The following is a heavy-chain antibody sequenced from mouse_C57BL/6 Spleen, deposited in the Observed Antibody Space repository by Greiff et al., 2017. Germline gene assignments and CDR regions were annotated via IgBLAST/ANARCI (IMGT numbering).Heavy chain of an antibody. CDR1: GFTFSSYA. J-gene: IGHJ3*01. Sequence: EVQLVESGGGLVKPGGSLKLSCAASGFTFSSYAMSWVRQTPEKRLEWVATISDGGSYTYYPDNVKGRFTISRDNAKNNLYLQMSHLKSEDTAMYYGARGGLRPAWFAYWGQGTLVTVSA. CDR3: ARGGLRPAWFAY. CDR2: ISDGGSYT. D-gene: IGHD2-4*01. V-gene: IGHV5-4*01.